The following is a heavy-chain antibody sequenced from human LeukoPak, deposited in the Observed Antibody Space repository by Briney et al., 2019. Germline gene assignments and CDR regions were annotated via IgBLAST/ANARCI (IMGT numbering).Heavy chain of an antibody. V-gene: IGHV3-21*01. Sequence: GGSLRLSCAASGFTFSSYSMNWVRQAPGKGLEWVSSVISVSETYIYYADSVKGRFAISRDNAKNSLYLQMNSLRADDMAVYYCARDFARTGDYHHFDFWGQGTLVTVSS. CDR1: GFTFSSYS. D-gene: IGHD7-27*01. J-gene: IGHJ4*02. CDR3: ARDFARTGDYHHFDF. CDR2: VISVSETYI.